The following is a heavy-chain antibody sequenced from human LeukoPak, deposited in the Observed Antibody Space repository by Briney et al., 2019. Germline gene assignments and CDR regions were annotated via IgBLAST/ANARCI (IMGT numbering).Heavy chain of an antibody. J-gene: IGHJ5*02. Sequence: SETLSLTCTVSGGSISSGSYYWRWLRQPAGKGLEWIGRIYTSGSTNYNPALKSRVTISVDTSKNQFSLKLSSVTAADTAVYYCARDVRGIAAAVNGFDPWGQGTLVTVSS. CDR1: GGSISSGSYY. CDR3: ARDVRGIAAAVNGFDP. D-gene: IGHD6-13*01. V-gene: IGHV4-61*02. CDR2: IYTSGST.